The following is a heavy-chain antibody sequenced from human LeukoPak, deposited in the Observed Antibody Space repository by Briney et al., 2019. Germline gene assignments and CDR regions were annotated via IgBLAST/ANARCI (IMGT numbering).Heavy chain of an antibody. D-gene: IGHD3-10*01. CDR3: AKDALIGYYGSGTDY. CDR2: IRYDGSNK. J-gene: IGHJ4*02. Sequence: PGGSLRLSCAASGFTFSSYGMHWVRQAPGKGLEWVAFIRYDGSNKYYADPVKGRFTISRDNSKNTLYLQMNSLRAEDTAVYYCAKDALIGYYGSGTDYWGQGTLVTVSS. CDR1: GFTFSSYG. V-gene: IGHV3-30*02.